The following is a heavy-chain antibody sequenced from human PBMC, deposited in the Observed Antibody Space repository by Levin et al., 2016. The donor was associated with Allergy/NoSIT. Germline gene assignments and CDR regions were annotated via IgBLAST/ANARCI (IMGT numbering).Heavy chain of an antibody. CDR2: ISDSSSYT. D-gene: IGHD3-22*01. J-gene: IGHJ4*02. V-gene: IGHV3-11*06. CDR3: VREESGGSGYYLY. CDR1: GFTFSDNY. Sequence: GGSLRLSCAASGFTFSDNYMSWIRQAPGKGLEWVSCISDSSSYTTYADSVKGRFTISRDNAKRTLYLQMNSLRVEDTALYYCVREESGGSGYYLYWGPGTLVTVSS.